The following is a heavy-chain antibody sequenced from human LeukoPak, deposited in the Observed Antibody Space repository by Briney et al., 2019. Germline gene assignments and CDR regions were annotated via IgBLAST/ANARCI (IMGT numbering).Heavy chain of an antibody. CDR1: GGSISSYY. V-gene: IGHV4-59*01. J-gene: IGHJ4*02. D-gene: IGHD3-9*01. CDR3: AXXXXXXXXXVXTIGGTFDY. CDR2: IYYSGST. Sequence: SETLSLTCTVSGGSISSYYWSWIRQPPGKGLEWIGYIYYSGSTNYNPSLKSRVTISVDTSKNQFSLKLSSVTAAYTAVYYFAXXXXXXXXXVXTIGGTFDYWGQGTLVTVSX.